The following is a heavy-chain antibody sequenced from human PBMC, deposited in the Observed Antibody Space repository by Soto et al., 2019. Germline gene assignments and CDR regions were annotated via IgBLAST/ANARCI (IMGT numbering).Heavy chain of an antibody. CDR1: GFTFSSYG. Sequence: GGSLRLSCAASGFTFSSYGMHWVRQAPGKGLEWVAVISYDGSNKYYADSVKGRFTISRDNSKNTLYLQMNSLRAEDTAVYYCAKDHRGSGSYHYYWGQGTLVTVSS. V-gene: IGHV3-30*18. J-gene: IGHJ4*02. CDR3: AKDHRGSGSYHYY. D-gene: IGHD3-10*01. CDR2: ISYDGSNK.